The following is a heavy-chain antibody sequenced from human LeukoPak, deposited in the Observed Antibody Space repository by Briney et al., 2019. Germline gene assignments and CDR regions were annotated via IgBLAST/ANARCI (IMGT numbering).Heavy chain of an antibody. Sequence: GGSLRLSCAASGFTFSSYGMHWVRQAPGKGLEWVAVIWYDGSNKYYADSVKGRFTISRDNSKNTLYLQMNSLRAEDTAVYYCAKGGGSGLYDYWGQGTLVTVSS. CDR2: IWYDGSNK. D-gene: IGHD3-10*01. CDR1: GFTFSSYG. J-gene: IGHJ4*02. CDR3: AKGGGSGLYDY. V-gene: IGHV3-33*06.